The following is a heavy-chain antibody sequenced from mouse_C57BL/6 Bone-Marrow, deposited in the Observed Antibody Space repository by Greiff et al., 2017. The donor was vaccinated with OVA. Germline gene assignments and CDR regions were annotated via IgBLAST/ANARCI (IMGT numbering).Heavy chain of an antibody. Sequence: VQRVESGPELVRPGVSVKISCKGSGYTFTDYAMHWVKQSHAKSLEWIGVISTYYGDASYNQKFKDKATMTVDKASSTAYMELARLTSEDSAVYYCARPFITTVVAKDYFDYWGQGTTLTFSS. CDR3: ARPFITTVVAKDYFDY. J-gene: IGHJ2*01. V-gene: IGHV1-67*01. CDR1: GYTFTDYA. D-gene: IGHD1-1*01. CDR2: ISTYYGDA.